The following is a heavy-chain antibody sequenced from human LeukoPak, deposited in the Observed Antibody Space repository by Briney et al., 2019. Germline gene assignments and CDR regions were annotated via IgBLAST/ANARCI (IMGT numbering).Heavy chain of an antibody. D-gene: IGHD6-13*01. Sequence: GRSLRLSCAASGFTFDDYAMHWVRQAPGKGLEWVSGISRNSGSIGCADSVKGRFTISRDNAKNSLYLQMNSLRAEDTALYYCAKARGSSWYRLFDYWGQGTLVTVSS. CDR3: AKARGSSWYRLFDY. CDR1: GFTFDDYA. CDR2: ISRNSGSI. J-gene: IGHJ4*02. V-gene: IGHV3-9*01.